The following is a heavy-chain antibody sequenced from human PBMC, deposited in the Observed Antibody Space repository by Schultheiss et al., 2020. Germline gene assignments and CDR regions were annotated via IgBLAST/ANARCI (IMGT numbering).Heavy chain of an antibody. Sequence: SCAASGFTFSSYGMHWVRQAPGKGLEWVAVIWYDGSNKYYADSVKGRFTISRDNSKNTLYLQMNSLRAEDTAVYYCARDWEKKERGGYRYWGQGTLVTVSS. CDR3: ARDWEKKERGGYRY. CDR1: GFTFSSYG. CDR2: IWYDGSNK. J-gene: IGHJ4*02. V-gene: IGHV3-33*01. D-gene: IGHD1-26*01.